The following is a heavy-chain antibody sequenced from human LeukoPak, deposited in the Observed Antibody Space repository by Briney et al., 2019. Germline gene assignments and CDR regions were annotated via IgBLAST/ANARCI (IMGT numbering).Heavy chain of an antibody. CDR1: GYRFTDSY. Sequence: ASVKVSCKASGYRFTDSYMHWVRQAPGQGFEWMGWINPSTGDTKYAKMFQGRVTLTTGASINTAYMELSGLRPADTAVYFCVSAYDQWGQGTLFTVSS. J-gene: IGHJ5*02. CDR3: VSAYDQ. CDR2: INPSTGDT. V-gene: IGHV1-2*02.